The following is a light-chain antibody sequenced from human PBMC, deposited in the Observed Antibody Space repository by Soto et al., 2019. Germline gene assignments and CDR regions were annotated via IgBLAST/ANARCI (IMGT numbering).Light chain of an antibody. J-gene: IGLJ1*01. Sequence: QSVLTQPPSVSGAPGQSITISCTGSSSNIGAGYDVHWYQQVPGTAPKLLIYGNNKRASGVPDRFSGSKSVTSASLAITGFQAEDEADYYCQSYDNSRTYVFGTGTKLTVL. CDR1: SSNIGAGYD. CDR3: QSYDNSRTYV. V-gene: IGLV1-40*01. CDR2: GNN.